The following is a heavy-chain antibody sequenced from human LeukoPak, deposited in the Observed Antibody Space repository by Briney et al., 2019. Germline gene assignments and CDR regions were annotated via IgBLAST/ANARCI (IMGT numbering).Heavy chain of an antibody. CDR3: ARRAGAYTRPYDY. J-gene: IGHJ4*02. Sequence: GGSLRLSCTVSGFTVSSNSMSWVRQAPGKGLECVSFIYSAGSTHYSDSVKGRFTISIDNFKNTLYLQMNSLRAEDTAVYYCARRAGAYTRPYDYWGQGTLVTVS. V-gene: IGHV3-53*01. D-gene: IGHD3-16*01. CDR1: GFTVSSNS. CDR2: IYSAGST.